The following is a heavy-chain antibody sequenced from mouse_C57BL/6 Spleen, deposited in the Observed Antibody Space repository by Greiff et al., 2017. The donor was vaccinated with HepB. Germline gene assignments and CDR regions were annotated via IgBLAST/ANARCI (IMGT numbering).Heavy chain of an antibody. CDR2: IDPSDSET. V-gene: IGHV1-52*01. J-gene: IGHJ2*01. D-gene: IGHD2-2*01. CDR1: GYTFTSYW. CDR3: ARSGYGYDDY. Sequence: QVHVKQPGAELVRPGSSVKLSCKASGYTFTSYWMHWVKQRPIQGLEWIGNIDPSDSETHYNQKFKDKATLTVDKSSSTAYMQLSSLTSEDSAVYYCARSGYGYDDYWGQGTTLTVSS.